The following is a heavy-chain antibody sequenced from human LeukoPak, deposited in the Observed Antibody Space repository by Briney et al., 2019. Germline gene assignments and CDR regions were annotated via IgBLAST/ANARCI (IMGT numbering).Heavy chain of an antibody. CDR2: INPNSGGT. CDR3: ARVDGSSWYSKGDAFDI. CDR1: GYTFTGYY. Sequence: ASVKVSCKASGYTFTGYYMHWVRQAPGQGLEWMGWINPNSGGTNYAQKFQGRVTMTRDTSISTAYMELSRLRSDDTAVYYCARVDGSSWYSKGDAFDIWGQGTMVTVSS. V-gene: IGHV1-2*02. J-gene: IGHJ3*02. D-gene: IGHD6-13*01.